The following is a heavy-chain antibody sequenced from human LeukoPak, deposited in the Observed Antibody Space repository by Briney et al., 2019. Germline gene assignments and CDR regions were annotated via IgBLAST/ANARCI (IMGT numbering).Heavy chain of an antibody. V-gene: IGHV4-34*01. D-gene: IGHD1-26*01. Sequence: SETLSLTCAVYGGSFSGYYWSWIRQPPGKGLEWIGSIYYSGSTYYNPSLKSRVTISVDTSKNQFSLKLSSVTAADTAVYYCARASGSYFSYYYYGMDVWGQGTTVTVSS. CDR1: GGSFSGYY. CDR2: IYYSGST. J-gene: IGHJ6*02. CDR3: ARASGSYFSYYYYGMDV.